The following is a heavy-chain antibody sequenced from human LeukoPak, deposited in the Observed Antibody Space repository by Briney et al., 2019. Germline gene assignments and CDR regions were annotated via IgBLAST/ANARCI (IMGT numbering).Heavy chain of an antibody. D-gene: IGHD3-3*01. CDR3: AREPTSYDFWSGSYYYYYYGMDV. CDR2: IIPIFGTA. Sequence: GASVKVSCKASGGTFSSYAISWVRQAPGQGLEWMGGIIPIFGTANYAQKLQGRVTMTTDTSTSTAYMELRSLRSDDTAVYYCAREPTSYDFWSGSYYYYYYGMDVWGQGTTVTVSS. V-gene: IGHV1-69*05. CDR1: GGTFSSYA. J-gene: IGHJ6*02.